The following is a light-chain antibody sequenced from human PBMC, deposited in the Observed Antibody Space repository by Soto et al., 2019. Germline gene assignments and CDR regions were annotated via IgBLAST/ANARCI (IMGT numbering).Light chain of an antibody. CDR1: QSVGTW. CDR2: GAS. J-gene: IGKJ1*01. V-gene: IGKV1-5*01. CDR3: QHYHRNMWS. Sequence: DIQMTESPSTLSASVGGRVTMTCRSSQSVGTWVAWYQQKPGKAPKLLIFGASNLESGVPSRLSGSGSGTEFTLTIATLQPDDFATYFCQHYHRNMWSFGPGTKVDIK.